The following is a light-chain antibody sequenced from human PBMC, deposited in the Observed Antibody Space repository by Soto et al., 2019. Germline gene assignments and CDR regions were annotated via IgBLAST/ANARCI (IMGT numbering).Light chain of an antibody. CDR2: GAS. CDR3: QQYNNWPPIT. Sequence: EIVMTQSPATLSVSPGERATLSCRASQSVSSNLAWYQQKPGQAPRLLIYGASTRATGIPARFSGSGSGTEFPLTISRLQSEDFAVYYCQQYNNWPPITFRQGTRLEIK. V-gene: IGKV3-15*01. CDR1: QSVSSN. J-gene: IGKJ5*01.